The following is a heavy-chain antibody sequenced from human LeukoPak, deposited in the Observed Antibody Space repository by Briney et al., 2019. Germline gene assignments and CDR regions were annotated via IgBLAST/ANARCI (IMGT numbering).Heavy chain of an antibody. CDR2: IKQDGTEE. CDR1: GFTFSTYW. Sequence: GGSLRLSCAASGFTFSTYWMSWVRQAPGKGLEWVANIKQDGTEEYYVDSVKGRFIISRDNANNSLYLQMNSLRAEDTAVYYCAREPLRQLLPLDYWGQGTLVTVSS. V-gene: IGHV3-7*01. D-gene: IGHD2-2*01. J-gene: IGHJ4*02. CDR3: AREPLRQLLPLDY.